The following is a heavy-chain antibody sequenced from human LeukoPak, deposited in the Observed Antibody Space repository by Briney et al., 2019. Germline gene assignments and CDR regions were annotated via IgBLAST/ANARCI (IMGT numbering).Heavy chain of an antibody. J-gene: IGHJ4*02. CDR1: RFSFSNYW. CDR3: ARDIVSGSGSLDY. D-gene: IGHD3-10*01. CDR2: VKSDGSNP. Sequence: GGSLRLSCAASRFSFSNYWMHWVRQAPGKGLVWVSRVKSDGSNPSYADSVKGRFTISRDNAENMLYLQMNILGAEDTAVYYCARDIVSGSGSLDYWGQGTLVTVSS. V-gene: IGHV3-74*01.